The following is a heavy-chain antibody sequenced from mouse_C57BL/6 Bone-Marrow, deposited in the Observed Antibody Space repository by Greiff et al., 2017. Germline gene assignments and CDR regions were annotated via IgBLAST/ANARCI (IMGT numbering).Heavy chain of an antibody. CDR3: TRFYYYGSTYFDY. J-gene: IGHJ2*01. CDR1: GYTFTSYW. V-gene: IGHV1-5*01. Sequence: EVQLQQSGTVLARPGASVKMSCKTSGYTFTSYWMHWVKQRPGQGLEWIGAIYPGNSDTSYNQKFKGKAKLTAVTSASTAYMELSSLTNEDSAVXYCTRFYYYGSTYFDYWGQGTTLTVSS. D-gene: IGHD1-1*01. CDR2: IYPGNSDT.